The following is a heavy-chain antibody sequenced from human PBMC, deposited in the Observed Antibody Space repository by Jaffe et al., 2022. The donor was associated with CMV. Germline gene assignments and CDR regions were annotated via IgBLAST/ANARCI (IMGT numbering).Heavy chain of an antibody. Sequence: QITLKESGPTLVKPTQTLTLTCTFSGFSLSTSGVGVGWIRQPPGKALEWLALIYWNDDKRYSPSLKSRLTITKDTSKNQVVLTMTNMDPVDTATYYCAHRGLHYYYDSSGYYYGQFDYWGQGTLVTVSS. J-gene: IGHJ4*02. CDR2: IYWNDDK. CDR1: GFSLSTSGVG. D-gene: IGHD3-22*01. V-gene: IGHV2-5*01. CDR3: AHRGLHYYYDSSGYYYGQFDY.